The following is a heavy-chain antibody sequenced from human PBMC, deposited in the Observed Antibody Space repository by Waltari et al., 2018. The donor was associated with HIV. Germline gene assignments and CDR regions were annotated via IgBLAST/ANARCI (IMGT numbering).Heavy chain of an antibody. D-gene: IGHD5-12*01. J-gene: IGHJ6*02. Sequence: EVQLLESGGGLVQPGGSLRLSCAASGFTFSSYAMSWVRQAPGKGLEWVLAISGSGGSTYYADSVKGRFTISRDNSKNTLYLQMNSLRAEDTAVYYCAKDPMDIVATINYYGMDVWGQGTTVTVSS. V-gene: IGHV3-23*01. CDR2: ISGSGGST. CDR3: AKDPMDIVATINYYGMDV. CDR1: GFTFSSYA.